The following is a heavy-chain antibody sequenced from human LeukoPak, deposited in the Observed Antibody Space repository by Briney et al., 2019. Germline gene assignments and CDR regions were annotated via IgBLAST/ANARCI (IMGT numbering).Heavy chain of an antibody. D-gene: IGHD2-2*01. CDR3: ARPPLGYCSSTSCSPDAFDI. V-gene: IGHV5-51*01. J-gene: IGHJ3*02. Sequence: GESLKISCKGSGNSFTTNWIGWVRQMPGKGLEWMGIIFPSDSDTRYSPSFQGHVTISADKSISTAYLQWSSLKASDTAMYYCARPPLGYCSSTSCSPDAFDIWGQGTMVTVSS. CDR1: GNSFTTNW. CDR2: IFPSDSDT.